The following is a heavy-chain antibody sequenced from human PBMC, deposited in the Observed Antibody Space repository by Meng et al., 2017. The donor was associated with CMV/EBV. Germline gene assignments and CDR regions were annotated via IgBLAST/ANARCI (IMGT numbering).Heavy chain of an antibody. Sequence: SETLSLTCTVSGGSNSSSSYYWGWIRQPPGKGLEWIGSIYYSGSTYYNPSLKSRVTISVDTSKNQFSLKLSSVTAADTDVYYCARDRDMYSSSWYPFDYWGQGTLVTVSS. CDR2: IYYSGST. CDR3: ARDRDMYSSSWYPFDY. D-gene: IGHD6-13*01. J-gene: IGHJ4*02. V-gene: IGHV4-39*07. CDR1: GGSNSSSSYY.